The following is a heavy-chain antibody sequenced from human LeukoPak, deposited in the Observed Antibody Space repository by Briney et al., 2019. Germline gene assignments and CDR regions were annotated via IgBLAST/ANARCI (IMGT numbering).Heavy chain of an antibody. CDR2: IYYSGSA. CDR1: GGSMNNYY. Sequence: SETLSLTCTVSGGSMNNYYWSWIRQPLGKGLEWIGYIYYSGSANYNPSLKSRVTISVDTSKNQFSLKLSSVTAADTAVYYCARLTYYYDSSGYYGTRRYYYYGMDVWGQGTTVTVSS. J-gene: IGHJ6*02. V-gene: IGHV4-59*08. CDR3: ARLTYYYDSSGYYGTRRYYYYGMDV. D-gene: IGHD3-22*01.